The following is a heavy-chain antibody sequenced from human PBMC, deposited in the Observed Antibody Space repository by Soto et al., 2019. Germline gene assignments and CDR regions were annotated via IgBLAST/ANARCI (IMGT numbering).Heavy chain of an antibody. D-gene: IGHD3-10*01. CDR1: GGTFSSYA. Sequence: QVQLVQSGAEVKKPGSSVKVSCKASGGTFSSYAISWVRQAPGQGLEWMGGIIPIFGTANYAQKFQGRVTITADESTSTAYMELSSLRSEDTAVYYCARANMVRGVLKPYYYYGMDVWGQGTTVTVSS. CDR3: ARANMVRGVLKPYYYYGMDV. J-gene: IGHJ6*02. CDR2: IIPIFGTA. V-gene: IGHV1-69*12.